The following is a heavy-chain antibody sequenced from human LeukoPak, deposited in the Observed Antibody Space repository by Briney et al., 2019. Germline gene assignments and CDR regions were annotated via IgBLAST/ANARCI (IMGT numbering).Heavy chain of an antibody. CDR1: GYTLTELS. CDR3: ATDLHYDFWSGYYRKNWFDP. V-gene: IGHV1-24*01. D-gene: IGHD3-3*01. CDR2: FDPEDGET. Sequence: ASVKVSCKVSGYTLTELSMHWVRQAPGKGLEWMGGFDPEDGETIYAQKFQGRVTMTEDTSTDTAYMELSSLRSEDTAVYYCATDLHYDFWSGYYRKNWFDPWGQVTLVTVSS. J-gene: IGHJ5*02.